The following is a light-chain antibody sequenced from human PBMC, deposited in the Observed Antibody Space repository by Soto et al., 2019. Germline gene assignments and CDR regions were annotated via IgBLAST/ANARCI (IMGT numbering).Light chain of an antibody. CDR1: QGISSY. CDR3: QQYNSYSPVT. J-gene: IGKJ1*01. CDR2: AAS. Sequence: AIRMTQSPSSLSSSTGARVTITCRASQGISSYLAWYQQKPGKAPKLLIYAASTLQSGVPSRFSGSGSGTEFTLTISSLQPDDFATYYGQQYNSYSPVTFGQGTKVDIK. V-gene: IGKV1-8*01.